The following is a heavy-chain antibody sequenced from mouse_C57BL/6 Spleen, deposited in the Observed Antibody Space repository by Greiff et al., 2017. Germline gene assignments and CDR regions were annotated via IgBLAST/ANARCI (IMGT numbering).Heavy chain of an antibody. CDR2: IHPNSGST. D-gene: IGHD2-2*01. V-gene: IGHV1-64*01. CDR1: GYTFTSYW. J-gene: IGHJ4*01. CDR3: AKGRSTMVTYYAMDY. Sequence: QVQLQQPGAELVKPGASVKLSCKASGYTFTSYWMHWVKQRPGQGLEWIGMIHPNSGSTNYNEKFKSKATLTVDKSSSTAYMQLSSLTSEDSAVYYCAKGRSTMVTYYAMDYWGQGTSVTVSS.